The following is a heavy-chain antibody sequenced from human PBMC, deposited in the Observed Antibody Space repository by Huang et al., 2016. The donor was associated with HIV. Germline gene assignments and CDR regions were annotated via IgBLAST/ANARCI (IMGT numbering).Heavy chain of an antibody. CDR3: ARGGPYSRDYYYYGMDV. D-gene: IGHD6-13*01. CDR2: IHYSGST. CDR1: GGSISSYY. J-gene: IGHJ6*02. V-gene: IGHV4-59*01. Sequence: QVQLQESGPGLVKPSETLSLTCTVSGGSISSYYWSWLRQPPGKGLEWIWYIHYSGSTNYNPSLKSRVTTSVDTSKNQFFVKLSSVTAADTAVYYCARGGPYSRDYYYYGMDVWGQGTTVTVSS.